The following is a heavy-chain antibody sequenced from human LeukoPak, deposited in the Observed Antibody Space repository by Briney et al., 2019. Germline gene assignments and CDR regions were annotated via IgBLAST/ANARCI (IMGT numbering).Heavy chain of an antibody. Sequence: ASVKVSRKSSGFTFTDEYIHWVRQAPGQGLEWMGWINPYSGAINYAQKFQGRVTLTRDTSISTAYMELSRLTSGDTAVYYCARDPKSQLLLDYWGQGTLVTVSS. CDR1: GFTFTDEY. J-gene: IGHJ4*02. V-gene: IGHV1-2*02. CDR3: ARDPKSQLLLDY. D-gene: IGHD2-2*01. CDR2: INPYSGAI.